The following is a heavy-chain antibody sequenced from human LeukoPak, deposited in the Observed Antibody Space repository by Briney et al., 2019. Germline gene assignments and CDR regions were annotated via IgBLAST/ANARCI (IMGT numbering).Heavy chain of an antibody. CDR1: GGSISSSSYY. J-gene: IGHJ4*02. V-gene: IGHV4-39*07. CDR2: IYYSGST. D-gene: IGHD5-12*01. CDR3: ARGANHVATYAY. Sequence: PSETLSLTCTVSGGSISSSSYYWGWIRQPPGKGLEWIGSIYYSGSTYYNPSLKSRVTISVDTSKNQFSLKLSSVTAADTAVYYCARGANHVATYAYWGQGTLVTVSS.